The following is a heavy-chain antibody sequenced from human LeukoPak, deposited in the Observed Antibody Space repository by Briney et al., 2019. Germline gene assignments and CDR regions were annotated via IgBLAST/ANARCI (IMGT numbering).Heavy chain of an antibody. CDR2: INHSGST. CDR1: GGSFSGYY. D-gene: IGHD3-9*01. CDR3: ARRRLRYFDY. J-gene: IGHJ4*02. V-gene: IGHV4-34*01. Sequence: SETLSLTCAVYGGSFSGYYWSWIRQPPGKGLEWIGEINHSGSTNYNPSLKSRVTISVDTSKNQFSLKLSSVTAADTAVYYCARRRLRYFDYWGQGTLVTVSS.